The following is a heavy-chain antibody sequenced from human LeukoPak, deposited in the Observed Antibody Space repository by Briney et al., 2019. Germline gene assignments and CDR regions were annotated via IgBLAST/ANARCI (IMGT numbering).Heavy chain of an antibody. CDR2: ISGSAGST. Sequence: GGSLRLSCAASGFTFSSYAMSWVRQAPGKGLEWVSGISGSAGSTYSADSVKGRFTISRANSKNTLYLQMKSLRADDTAVYYCAKYYGDYYYYYYMDVWGKGTTVTVSS. CDR1: GFTFSSYA. J-gene: IGHJ6*03. D-gene: IGHD4-17*01. CDR3: AKYYGDYYYYYYMDV. V-gene: IGHV3-23*01.